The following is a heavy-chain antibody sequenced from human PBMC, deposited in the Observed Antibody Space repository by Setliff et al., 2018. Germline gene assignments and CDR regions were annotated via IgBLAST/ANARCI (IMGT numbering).Heavy chain of an antibody. CDR1: GYTFTDYY. CDR2: INPNSGGNT. J-gene: IGHJ4*02. V-gene: IGHV1-2*02. CDR3: ATFRGYTYGYDY. Sequence: GASVKVSCKASGYTFTDYYMHWVRQAPGQGLEWMGWINPNSGGNTIYAQNFQDRVTMTTDASTNTAYMELRSLGSDDTAVYYCATFRGYTYGYDYWGQGTLVTVSS. D-gene: IGHD5-18*01.